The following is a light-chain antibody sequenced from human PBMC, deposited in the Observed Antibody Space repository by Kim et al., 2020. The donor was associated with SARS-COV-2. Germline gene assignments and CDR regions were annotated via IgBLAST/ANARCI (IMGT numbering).Light chain of an antibody. Sequence: TSLGDRVSITCLVSQRISSWLAWYQQKPGKAPKLLIDKATSLESGVPSRLSGSGSGTEFTRTISCLQPDDFATYYCQQYNSYSYSFGQGTKLEI. CDR3: QQYNSYSYS. CDR2: KAT. CDR1: QRISSW. J-gene: IGKJ2*01. V-gene: IGKV1-5*03.